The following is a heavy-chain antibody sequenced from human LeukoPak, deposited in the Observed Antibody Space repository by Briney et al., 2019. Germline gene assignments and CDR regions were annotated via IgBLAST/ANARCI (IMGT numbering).Heavy chain of an antibody. D-gene: IGHD2-2*01. CDR3: ARRHCSSTDCHPPEWFDP. J-gene: IGHJ5*02. CDR1: GYTFSNYD. V-gene: IGHV1-8*01. CDR2: MNPNSGNT. Sequence: GASVRPSCKPSGYTFSNYDINWLGQATGQGLECMGWMNPNSGNTGYAPKFQGRVTMTRNSSISTAYMELSSVRSEDTAGSYCARRHCSSTDCHPPEWFDPWGQGTLVTVSS.